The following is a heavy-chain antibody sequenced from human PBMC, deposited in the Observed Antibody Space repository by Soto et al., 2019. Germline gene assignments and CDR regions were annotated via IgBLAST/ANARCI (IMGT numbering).Heavy chain of an antibody. D-gene: IGHD6-6*01. Sequence: PSETLSLTCTVSGGPISSYYWSWIRQPPGKGLEWIGYIYYSGSTNYNPSLKSRVTISVDTSKNQFSLKLSSVTAADTAVYYCARTYSSSSLGDWFDPWGQGTLVTVSS. V-gene: IGHV4-59*01. CDR1: GGPISSYY. J-gene: IGHJ5*02. CDR2: IYYSGST. CDR3: ARTYSSSSLGDWFDP.